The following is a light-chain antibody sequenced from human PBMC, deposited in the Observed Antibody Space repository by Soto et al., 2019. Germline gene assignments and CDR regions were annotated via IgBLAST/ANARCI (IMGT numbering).Light chain of an antibody. Sequence: EVVMTQSPATLSVSPGERATLSCRASQSVNANLAWYQQKPGQAPRLLIHGASNRATGIPARFSGSGFGTEFILTISSVQSEDFAVYYCQQYNTWLWTFGQGTKVEIK. CDR2: GAS. J-gene: IGKJ1*01. CDR1: QSVNAN. V-gene: IGKV3-15*01. CDR3: QQYNTWLWT.